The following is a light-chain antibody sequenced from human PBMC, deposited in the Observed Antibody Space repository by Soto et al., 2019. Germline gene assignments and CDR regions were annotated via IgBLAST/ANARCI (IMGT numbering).Light chain of an antibody. CDR1: HGIGND. CDR3: LQDDNYPLT. CDR2: ATS. Sequence: IQMTHSPSSLSASVGDRLTITCRASHGIGNDLGWYQQKPWKDAKRLIYATSSLQSGVPSRFSGSGSGTDFTLTISSLQPEDFTTYYCLQDDNYPLTFGGGTKADI. V-gene: IGKV1-6*01. J-gene: IGKJ4*01.